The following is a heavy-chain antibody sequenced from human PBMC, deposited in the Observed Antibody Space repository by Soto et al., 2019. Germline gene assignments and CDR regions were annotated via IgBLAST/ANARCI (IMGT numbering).Heavy chain of an antibody. V-gene: IGHV3-15*07. J-gene: IGHJ4*02. Sequence: EVQLVESGGGLVKPGGSLRLTCAASGFSFSDAWMNWVRQVPGKGLEWVGHIKSKPAGGTTDYAAPVKGRFSISRDDSKNTVYLQMNSLRTEDTALYYCVRDNPEYSRGADDWGQGTLVTVSS. CDR1: GFSFSDAW. D-gene: IGHD6-13*01. CDR3: VRDNPEYSRGADD. CDR2: IKSKPAGGTT.